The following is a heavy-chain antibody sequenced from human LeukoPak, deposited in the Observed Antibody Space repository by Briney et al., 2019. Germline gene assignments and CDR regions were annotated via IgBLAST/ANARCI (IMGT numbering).Heavy chain of an antibody. J-gene: IGHJ3*02. D-gene: IGHD2-21*02. CDR2: IYYSGST. CDR1: GGSISSGDYY. Sequence: PSETLSLTCTVSGGSISSGDYYWSWIRQPPGKGLEWIGYIYYSGSTYYNPSLKSRVTISVDTSKNQFSLKLSSVTAADTAVYYCAKGRTYCGGDCYIDGGFDIWGQGTMVTVSS. V-gene: IGHV4-30-4*01. CDR3: AKGRTYCGGDCYIDGGFDI.